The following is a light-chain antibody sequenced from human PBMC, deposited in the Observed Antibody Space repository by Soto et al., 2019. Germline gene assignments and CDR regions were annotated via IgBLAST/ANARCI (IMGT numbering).Light chain of an antibody. CDR2: DVT. CDR1: SSDVGHYDY. V-gene: IGLV2-14*03. J-gene: IGLJ1*01. CDR3: SSYTGTSTQV. Sequence: QSVLTQPASVSGSPGQSITISCTGSSSDVGHYDYVSWFQRHPGRAPTLLIYDVTYRPSGVSNRFSGAKSGSTASLTISGLRTEDEANYYCSSYTGTSTQVFGTGTKVTVL.